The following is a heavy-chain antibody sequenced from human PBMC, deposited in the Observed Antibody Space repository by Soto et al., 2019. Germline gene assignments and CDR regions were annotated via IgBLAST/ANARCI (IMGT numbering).Heavy chain of an antibody. Sequence: GGSLRLSCAASGFTFSSYAMSWVRQAPGKGLEWVSAISGSGGSTYYADSVKGRFTISRDNSKNTLYLQMNSLREDDTALYYCTKDINMGGVDVWGQGTTVTVSS. CDR2: ISGSGGST. CDR1: GFTFSSYA. CDR3: TKDINMGGVDV. V-gene: IGHV3-23*01. D-gene: IGHD1-20*01. J-gene: IGHJ6*02.